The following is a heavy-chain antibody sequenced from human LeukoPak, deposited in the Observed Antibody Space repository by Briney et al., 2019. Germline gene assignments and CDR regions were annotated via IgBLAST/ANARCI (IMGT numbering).Heavy chain of an antibody. Sequence: GGSLRLSCAASGFTFSSYSIHWVRQAPGKGLEWVAVISYDGSNKYYADSVKGRFTISRDNSKNTLYLEMNSLRTEDTAVYYCASQSTTVTDYWGQGTLVTVSS. CDR1: GFTFSSYS. V-gene: IGHV3-30*03. CDR3: ASQSTTVTDY. D-gene: IGHD4-17*01. J-gene: IGHJ4*02. CDR2: ISYDGSNK.